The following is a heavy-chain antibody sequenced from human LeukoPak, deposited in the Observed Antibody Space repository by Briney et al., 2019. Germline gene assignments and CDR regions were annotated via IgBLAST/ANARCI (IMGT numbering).Heavy chain of an antibody. J-gene: IGHJ4*02. CDR3: AKDDSSGSHPFFVDY. D-gene: IGHD3-22*01. Sequence: GGSLRLSCAASGFTFSSYGMHWVRQAPGKGLEWVAFIRYDGSNKYYADSVKGRFTISRDNSKNTLYLQMNSLRAEDTAVYYRAKDDSSGSHPFFVDYWGQGTLVTVSS. CDR2: IRYDGSNK. CDR1: GFTFSSYG. V-gene: IGHV3-30*02.